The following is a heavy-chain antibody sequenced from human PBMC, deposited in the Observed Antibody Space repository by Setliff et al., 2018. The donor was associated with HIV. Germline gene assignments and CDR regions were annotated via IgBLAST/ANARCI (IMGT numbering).Heavy chain of an antibody. V-gene: IGHV5-51*01. Sequence: PGESLKISCQASGYSFTNYWVGWVRQMPGNGLEWVGLIWPDDSDTIYSPSFQGQVTLSADKSITTVYLQWNSLKASDNAMYYCARLLNGYNSYDYYYMDVWGKGTTVTVSS. CDR1: GYSFTNYW. J-gene: IGHJ6*03. CDR3: ARLLNGYNSYDYYYMDV. D-gene: IGHD5-12*01. CDR2: IWPDDSDT.